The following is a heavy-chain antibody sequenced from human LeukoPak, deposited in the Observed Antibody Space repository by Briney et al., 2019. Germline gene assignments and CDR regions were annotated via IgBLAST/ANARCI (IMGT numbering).Heavy chain of an antibody. CDR2: ISYDGSNK. D-gene: IGHD5-24*01. Sequence: PGGSLRLSCAASGFTFSSYAMHWVRQAPGKGLEWVAVISYDGSNKYYADSVKGRFTISRDNSKNTLYLQMNSLRAEDTAVYYCARDPKINSQLRTYYFDYWGQGTLVTVSS. V-gene: IGHV3-30-3*01. CDR3: ARDPKINSQLRTYYFDY. CDR1: GFTFSSYA. J-gene: IGHJ4*02.